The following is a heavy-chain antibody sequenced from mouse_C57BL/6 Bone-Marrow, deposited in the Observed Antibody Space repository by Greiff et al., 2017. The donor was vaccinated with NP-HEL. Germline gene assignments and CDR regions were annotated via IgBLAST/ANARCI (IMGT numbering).Heavy chain of an antibody. J-gene: IGHJ3*01. CDR1: GFTFSSYG. V-gene: IGHV5-6*01. Sequence: EVQRVESGGDLVKPGGSLKLSCAASGFTFSSYGMSWVRQTPDKRLEWVATISSGGSYNYYPDSVKGRFTISRDNAKNTLYLQMSSLKSEDTAMYYCARGYDPLFAYWGQGTLVTVSA. D-gene: IGHD2-3*01. CDR3: ARGYDPLFAY. CDR2: ISSGGSYN.